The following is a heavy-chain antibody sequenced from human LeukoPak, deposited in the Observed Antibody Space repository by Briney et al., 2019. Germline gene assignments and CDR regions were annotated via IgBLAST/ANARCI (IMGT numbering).Heavy chain of an antibody. D-gene: IGHD1-1*01. CDR3: ARELTYYYYYTDV. CDR2: INHSGSP. Sequence: SETLSLTCAVYGGSFNGYFWSWIRQPPGKGLEWIGEINHSGSPNYNPSLKSRVTISVDTSKNQVSLKLNSVTAADTAVYYCARELTYYYYYTDVWGKGTTVTVSS. CDR1: GGSFNGYF. J-gene: IGHJ6*03. V-gene: IGHV4-34*01.